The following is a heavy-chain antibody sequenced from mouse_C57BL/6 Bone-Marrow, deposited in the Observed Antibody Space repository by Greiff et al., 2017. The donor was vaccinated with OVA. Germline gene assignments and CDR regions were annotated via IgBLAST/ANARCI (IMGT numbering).Heavy chain of an antibody. CDR1: GFAFSNYW. CDR3: TGGRLRRD. CDR2: IRLKSDNYAT. V-gene: IGHV6-3*01. Sequence: EVQGVESGGGLVQPGGSMKLSCVASGFAFSNYWMNWVRQSPEKGLEWVAQIRLKSDNYATHYAESVKGRFTISRDDSKSSVYLQMNNLRAEDTGIYYCTGGRLRRDWGQGTLVTVSA. D-gene: IGHD2-4*01. J-gene: IGHJ3*01.